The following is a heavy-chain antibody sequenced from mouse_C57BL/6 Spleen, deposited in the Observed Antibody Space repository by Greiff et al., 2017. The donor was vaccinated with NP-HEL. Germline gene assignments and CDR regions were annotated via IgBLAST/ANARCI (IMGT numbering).Heavy chain of an antibody. D-gene: IGHD3-2*02. V-gene: IGHV1-5*01. CDR1: GYTFTSYW. Sequence: VQLKQSGTVLARPGASVKMSCKTSGYTFTSYWMHWVKQRPGQGLEWIGAIYPGNSDTSYNQKFKGKAKLTAVTSASTAYMELSSLTNEDSAVYYCTSLDSSGYYFDYWGQGTTLTVSS. J-gene: IGHJ2*01. CDR3: TSLDSSGYYFDY. CDR2: IYPGNSDT.